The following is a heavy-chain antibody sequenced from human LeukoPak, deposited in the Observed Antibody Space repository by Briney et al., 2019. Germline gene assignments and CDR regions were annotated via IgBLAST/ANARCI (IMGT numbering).Heavy chain of an antibody. Sequence: PGGSLRLSCAGSGFTFSSYWMSWVRQAPGKGLEWVANIKQDGSEKYYVDSVKDRFTISRDNAKNSLYLQMNSLRAEDTAVYYCATRGCSGGYCYSYFDYWGQGTLVTVSS. CDR2: IKQDGSEK. D-gene: IGHD2-15*01. CDR1: GFTFSSYW. J-gene: IGHJ4*02. CDR3: ATRGCSGGYCYSYFDY. V-gene: IGHV3-7*01.